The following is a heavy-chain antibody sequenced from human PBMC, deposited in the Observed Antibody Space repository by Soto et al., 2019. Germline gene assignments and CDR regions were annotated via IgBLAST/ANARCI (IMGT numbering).Heavy chain of an antibody. V-gene: IGHV1-69*13. D-gene: IGHD4-4*01. Sequence: SVKVSCKASGGTFSSYAISWVRQAPGQGLEWMGGIIPIFGTANYAQKFQGRVTITADESTSRAYMERSSLRSEDPAVYYCATGSNYASYGYYYYGMDVWGQGTTVTVS. CDR3: ATGSNYASYGYYYYGMDV. CDR1: GGTFSSYA. J-gene: IGHJ6*02. CDR2: IIPIFGTA.